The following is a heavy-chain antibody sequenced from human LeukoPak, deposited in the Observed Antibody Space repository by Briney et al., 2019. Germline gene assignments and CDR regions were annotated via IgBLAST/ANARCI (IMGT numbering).Heavy chain of an antibody. CDR2: ISAYNGNT. CDR3: ARVPKYCSSTSSCWFDP. J-gene: IGHJ5*02. V-gene: IGHV1-18*01. D-gene: IGHD2-2*01. Sequence: ASVKVSCKASGYTFTSYGISWVRQAPGQGLEGMGWISAYNGNTNYAQKLQGRVTMTTDTSTSTAYMELRSLRSDHTAVYYCARVPKYCSSTSSCWFDPWGQGTLVTVSS. CDR1: GYTFTSYG.